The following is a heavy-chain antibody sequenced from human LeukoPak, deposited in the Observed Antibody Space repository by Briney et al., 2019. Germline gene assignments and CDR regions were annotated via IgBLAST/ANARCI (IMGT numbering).Heavy chain of an antibody. Sequence: GASVKVSCKVSGYTLTELSMHWVRQAPGKGLEWMGGFDPEDGETIYAQKFQGRVTMTEDTSTDTAYMELSSLRAEDTAVYYCARDQGSSGWYSGAEYFQHWGQGTLVTVSS. CDR3: ARDQGSSGWYSGAEYFQH. CDR1: GYTLTELS. D-gene: IGHD6-19*01. V-gene: IGHV1-24*01. J-gene: IGHJ1*01. CDR2: FDPEDGET.